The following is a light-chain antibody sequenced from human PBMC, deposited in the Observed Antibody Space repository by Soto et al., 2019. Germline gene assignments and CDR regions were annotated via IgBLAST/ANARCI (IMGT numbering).Light chain of an antibody. Sequence: DIILTQSPDTLSLSPGERATLSCRASQNVRTFLAWYQQKPGQAPRLLISDASYRATGIPPRFSGSGSGTEFTLTISSLEPEDFAVYYCLQRSDWPLTFCGGSKVEI. CDR2: DAS. J-gene: IGKJ4*01. CDR1: QNVRTF. V-gene: IGKV3-11*01. CDR3: LQRSDWPLT.